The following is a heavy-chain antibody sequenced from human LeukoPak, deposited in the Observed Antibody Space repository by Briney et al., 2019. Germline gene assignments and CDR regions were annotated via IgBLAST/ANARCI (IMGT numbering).Heavy chain of an antibody. CDR2: IFLDGQT. CDR3: ARANPVYGDFDY. CDR1: GLTLTDNS. V-gene: IGHV3-53*01. J-gene: IGHJ4*02. D-gene: IGHD4-17*01. Sequence: RRCLRPSPALSGLTLTDNSMGCVCHGPGEGLEWVSLIFLDGQTYYADSQQGRFSIATDMYRILLLLDVGSLRAEDTAVFFCARANPVYGDFDYWGQETLVTVTS.